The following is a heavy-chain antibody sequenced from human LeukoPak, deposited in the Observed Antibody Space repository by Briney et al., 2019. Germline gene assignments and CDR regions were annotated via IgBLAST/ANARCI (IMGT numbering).Heavy chain of an antibody. CDR2: IYSGGST. CDR1: GFTVSSNY. J-gene: IGHJ4*02. D-gene: IGHD4-17*01. CDR3: ARGLTTAALAIDY. Sequence: GGSLRLSCAASGFTVSSNYMSWVRQAPGKGLEWVSVIYSGGSTYYADSVKGRFTISRDNSKNTLYLQMNSLRAEDTAVYYCARGLTTAALAIDYWGQGTLVTVSS. V-gene: IGHV3-66*01.